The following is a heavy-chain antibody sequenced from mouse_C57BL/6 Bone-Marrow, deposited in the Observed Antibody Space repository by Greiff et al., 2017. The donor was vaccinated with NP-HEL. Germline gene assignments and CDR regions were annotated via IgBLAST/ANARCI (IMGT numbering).Heavy chain of an antibody. Sequence: SGAELVRPGASVKLSCTASGFNIKDDYMHWVKQRPEQGLEWIGWIDPENGDTEYASKFQGKATITADTSSNTAYLQLSSLTSEDTAVYYCTTTYYYGSSYEGDYWGQGTTLTVSS. V-gene: IGHV14-4*01. CDR2: IDPENGDT. J-gene: IGHJ2*01. D-gene: IGHD1-1*01. CDR1: GFNIKDDY. CDR3: TTTYYYGSSYEGDY.